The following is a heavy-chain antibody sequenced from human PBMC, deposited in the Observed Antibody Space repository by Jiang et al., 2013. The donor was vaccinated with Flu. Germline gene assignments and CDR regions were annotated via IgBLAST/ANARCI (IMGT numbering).Heavy chain of an antibody. Sequence: GAEVKKPGASVKVSCKASGYTFTGNLLHWVRQAPGQGLGWMGRINPNTGGTNYAQKFQGRVTMTRDTSIGTVYMELSRLRSDDTAVYYCARDAYYYGSYWYFDLWGRGTLVIVSS. J-gene: IGHJ2*01. CDR3: ARDAYYYGSYWYFDL. CDR1: GYTFTGNL. CDR2: INPNTGGT. V-gene: IGHV1-2*06. D-gene: IGHD3-22*01.